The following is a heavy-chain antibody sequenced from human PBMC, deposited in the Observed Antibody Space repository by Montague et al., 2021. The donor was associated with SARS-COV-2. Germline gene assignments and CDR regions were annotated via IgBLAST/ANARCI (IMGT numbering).Heavy chain of an antibody. V-gene: IGHV4-59*12. D-gene: IGHD3-10*01. CDR1: GGSISSYY. CDR3: ARDLAGYYGSGSYGGMDV. CDR2: IYYSGST. J-gene: IGHJ6*02. Sequence: ETLSLTCTVSGGSISSYYWSWIRQPPGKGLEWIGYIYYSGSTNYNPSLKSRVTISVDTSKNQFSLKLSSVTAADTAVYYCARDLAGYYGSGSYGGMDVRGQGTTVTVSS.